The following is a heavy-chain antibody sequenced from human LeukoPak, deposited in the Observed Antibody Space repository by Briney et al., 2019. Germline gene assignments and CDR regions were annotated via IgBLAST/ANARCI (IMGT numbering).Heavy chain of an antibody. J-gene: IGHJ4*02. Sequence: PSQTLSLTCSVSGGSISSGGNYWSWVRQHPGKGLEWIGYIHYSGSTYYNPSLKSRVSISVDSSENEFSLRLSSVTAADTAVYYCAAGVPATICFYYWGQGTLVTVSS. CDR3: AAGVPATICFYY. V-gene: IGHV4-31*03. CDR1: GGSISSGGNY. D-gene: IGHD2-2*02. CDR2: IHYSGST.